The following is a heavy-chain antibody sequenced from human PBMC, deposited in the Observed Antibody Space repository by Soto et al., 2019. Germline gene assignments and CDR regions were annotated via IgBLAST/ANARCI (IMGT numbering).Heavy chain of an antibody. J-gene: IGHJ4*02. CDR2: ISWNGDNI. Sequence: EVQLVESGGGLVQPGRSLRLSCAASGFTFDDYAMHWVRQAPGKGLEWVSGISWNGDNIGYADSLKGRSTISRDNAKHTKYLRMNSLRAEDTALYYCAKGGGTTMTTAPDYWGQGTLVTVSS. D-gene: IGHD4-17*01. CDR3: AKGGGTTMTTAPDY. CDR1: GFTFDDYA. V-gene: IGHV3-9*01.